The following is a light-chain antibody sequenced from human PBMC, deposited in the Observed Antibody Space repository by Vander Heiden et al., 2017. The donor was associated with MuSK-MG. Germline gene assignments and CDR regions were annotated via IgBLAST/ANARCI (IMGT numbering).Light chain of an antibody. Sequence: SYVLTQPPSVSVAPGKTATITCARNNSGSKNVHWYHQTPRQPPRLAVNSDCDRPAGIPERFSGYNAGTTATTTTSRVEAGDDDYYYCQEWDSNDQFVFGGGTKLTVL. CDR3: QEWDSNDQFV. J-gene: IGLJ2*01. CDR1: NSGSKN. CDR2: SDC. V-gene: IGLV3-21*03.